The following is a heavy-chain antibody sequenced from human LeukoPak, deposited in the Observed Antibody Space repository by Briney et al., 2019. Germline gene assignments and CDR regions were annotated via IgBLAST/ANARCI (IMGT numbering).Heavy chain of an antibody. J-gene: IGHJ6*03. CDR3: ARIDYYDSSGYYLGHYYYCMDV. CDR1: GVSISSSSYY. D-gene: IGHD3-22*01. V-gene: IGHV4-39*07. CDR2: IYYSEST. Sequence: SETLSLTCSVSGVSISSSSYYWGWIRQPPGKGLEWIGSIYYSESTYYNPSLKSRVTISVDTSKNQFSLKLSSVTAADTAVYYCARIDYYDSSGYYLGHYYYCMDVWGKGTTVTVSS.